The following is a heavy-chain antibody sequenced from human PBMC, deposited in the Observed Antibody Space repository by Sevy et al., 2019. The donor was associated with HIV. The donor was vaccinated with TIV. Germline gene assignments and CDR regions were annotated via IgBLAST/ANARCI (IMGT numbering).Heavy chain of an antibody. V-gene: IGHV1-2*02. J-gene: IGHJ4*02. CDR1: GYSFTGHY. CDR3: ASHLGHGATNEGPDY. CDR2: IKSNSGDT. Sequence: ASVKVSCKTSGYSFTGHYIHSVRQAPGQGLEWMGWIKSNSGDTNYAEKFQGRLTLTRDTSISTAYMELSRLKLDDTAVFFCASHLGHGATNEGPDYWGQGTLVTVSS. D-gene: IGHD4-17*01.